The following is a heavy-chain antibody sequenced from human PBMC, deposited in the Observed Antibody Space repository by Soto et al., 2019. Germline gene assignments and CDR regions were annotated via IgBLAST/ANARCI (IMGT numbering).Heavy chain of an antibody. V-gene: IGHV3-74*01. Sequence: GGSLRLSCTASGFTFSSYWMHWVRQAPGKGLVWVSRINSDGSSTSYADSVRGRFTISRDNAKNTLYLQMNSLRAEDTAVYYCERGSSGPYKWFDPWGQGTLVTVSS. J-gene: IGHJ5*02. CDR2: INSDGSST. CDR3: ERGSSGPYKWFDP. CDR1: GFTFSSYW.